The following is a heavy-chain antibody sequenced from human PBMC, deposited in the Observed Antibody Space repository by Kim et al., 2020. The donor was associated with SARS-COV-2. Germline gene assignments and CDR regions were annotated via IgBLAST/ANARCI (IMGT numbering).Heavy chain of an antibody. D-gene: IGHD2-2*01. Sequence: GGSLRLSCAASGFTFRSSAMSWVRQAPGKGLEWVSGIFGSGSGTYYADSVKGRFTISRDNSKKILYLQMSNLRAEDSAVYYCAKHRHVTSVTFYWYFELWGRGTRVAVSS. CDR3: AKHRHVTSVTFYWYFEL. V-gene: IGHV3-23*05. J-gene: IGHJ2*01. CDR1: GFTFRSSA. CDR2: IFGSGSGT.